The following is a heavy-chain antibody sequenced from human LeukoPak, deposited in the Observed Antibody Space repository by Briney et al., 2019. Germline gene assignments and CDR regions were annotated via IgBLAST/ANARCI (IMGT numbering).Heavy chain of an antibody. CDR2: IYHSGST. CDR1: GGSISSSNW. V-gene: IGHV4-4*02. CDR3: AREALRHDAFDI. J-gene: IGHJ3*02. Sequence: PSETLSLTCAVSGGSISSSNWWSWVRQPPGKGLEWIGEIYHSGSTNYNPSLKSRVTISVDTSKNQFSLKLSSVTAADTAVYYCAREALRHDAFDIWGQGTMVTVSS.